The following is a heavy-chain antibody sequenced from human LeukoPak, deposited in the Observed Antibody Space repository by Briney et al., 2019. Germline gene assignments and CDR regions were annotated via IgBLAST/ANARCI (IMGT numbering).Heavy chain of an antibody. CDR3: AKDATTYYYDSSGYHFDY. CDR1: GFTFSSYG. Sequence: GGSLRLSCAASGFTFSSYGMHWVRQAPGKGLEWVAFIRYDGSNKYYADSVKGRFTISRDNSKNTLYLQMDSLRAEDTAVYYCAKDATTYYYDSSGYHFDYWGQGTLVTVSS. CDR2: IRYDGSNK. D-gene: IGHD3-22*01. V-gene: IGHV3-30*02. J-gene: IGHJ4*02.